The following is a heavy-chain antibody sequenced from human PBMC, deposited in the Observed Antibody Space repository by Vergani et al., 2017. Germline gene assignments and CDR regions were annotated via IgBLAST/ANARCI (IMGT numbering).Heavy chain of an antibody. CDR1: GFTFSSYS. V-gene: IGHV3-21*01. D-gene: IGHD3-10*01. CDR3: ARGPDYYGSGSLYP. CDR2: ISSSSSYI. J-gene: IGHJ5*02. Sequence: EVQVVESGGGLVKPGGSLRLSCAASGFTFSSYSMNWVRQAPGKGLEWVSSISSSSSYIYYADSMKGRFTVSRDNAKNSLYLQMNSLRAEDTAVYYCARGPDYYGSGSLYPWGQGTLVTVSS.